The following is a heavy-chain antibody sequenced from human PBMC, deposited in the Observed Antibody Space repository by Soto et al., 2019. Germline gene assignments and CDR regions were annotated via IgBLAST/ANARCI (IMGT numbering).Heavy chain of an antibody. V-gene: IGHV4-59*08. J-gene: IGHJ4*02. CDR2: IYYSGSI. D-gene: IGHD2-21*01. CDR3: ARLRCSGGKCWDYFDY. Sequence: QVQLQESGPGLVKPSETLSLTCAVSGGSISGCYWGWIRQPPGKGLEWIGYIYYSGSINYNPSLKSRVTISVDTSKNKFSLKLGSVTAADSAVYYCARLRCSGGKCWDYFDYWGQGTLVTVSS. CDR1: GGSISGCY.